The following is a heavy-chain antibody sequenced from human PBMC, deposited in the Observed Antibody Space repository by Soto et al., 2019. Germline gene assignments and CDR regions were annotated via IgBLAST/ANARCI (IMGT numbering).Heavy chain of an antibody. CDR2: IGPESSAT. Sequence: ALVKVSCKASGYTFTGHYIHWVRQAPEQGPEWMGEIGPESSATRYAQKFQGRVTMTRDMSITTVYMELNNLSPDDTAVYYCGRGRSGQIVVFYWGQGTPVTVSS. V-gene: IGHV1-2*02. CDR1: GYTFTGHY. D-gene: IGHD5-12*01. J-gene: IGHJ4*02. CDR3: GRGRSGQIVVFY.